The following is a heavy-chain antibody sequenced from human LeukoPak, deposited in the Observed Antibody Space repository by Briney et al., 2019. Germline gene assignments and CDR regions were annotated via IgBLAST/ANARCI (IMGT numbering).Heavy chain of an antibody. J-gene: IGHJ4*02. CDR1: GFTFSSYS. CDR2: ISSSSSTI. Sequence: GGSLRLSCAAPGFTFSSYSMNWVRQAPGKGLEWVSYISSSSSTIYYADSVKGRFTISRDNATNSLYLQMNSLRAEDTAVYYCARGLFGGVIVSDYWGQGTLVTVSS. D-gene: IGHD3-16*02. CDR3: ARGLFGGVIVSDY. V-gene: IGHV3-48*04.